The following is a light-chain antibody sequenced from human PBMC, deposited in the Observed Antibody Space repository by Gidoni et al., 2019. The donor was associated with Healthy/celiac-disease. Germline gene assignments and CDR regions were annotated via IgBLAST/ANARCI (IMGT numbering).Light chain of an antibody. Sequence: QSALTQPASVSGSPGPSISISCTGTSSDVGSNNYVSWYQQHPGTSPQVVIRDVSHRPSVVSDRFSGSKSGNTASLTISGLQAEDEADYYCISYTVSGTYVFGTGTKVTVL. V-gene: IGLV2-14*03. CDR1: SSDVGSNNY. CDR3: ISYTVSGTYV. J-gene: IGLJ1*01. CDR2: DVS.